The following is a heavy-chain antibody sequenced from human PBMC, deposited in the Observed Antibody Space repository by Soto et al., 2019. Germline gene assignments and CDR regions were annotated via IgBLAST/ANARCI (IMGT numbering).Heavy chain of an antibody. J-gene: IGHJ4*02. V-gene: IGHV4-31*03. Sequence: SETLSLTCTVSGGSISSGGYYWSWIRQHPGKGREWIGYIYYSGSTYYNPSLKSRVTISVDTSKNQFSLKLSSVTAADTAVYYCASVSAAAGTFYFDYWGQGTLVTVS. D-gene: IGHD6-13*01. CDR1: GGSISSGGYY. CDR2: IYYSGST. CDR3: ASVSAAAGTFYFDY.